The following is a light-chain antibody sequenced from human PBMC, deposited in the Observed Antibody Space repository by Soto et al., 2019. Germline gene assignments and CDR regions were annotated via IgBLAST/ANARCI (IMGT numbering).Light chain of an antibody. CDR2: SPS. J-gene: IGKJ5*01. CDR3: QQNGSLPIT. V-gene: IGKV3-20*01. Sequence: EIVLTQSPGTLSLSPGERATLSCRASQSLSGGYLAWFQQKPGQTPRLLIYSPSNRATGIPDRFSASGSGTDFTLTISRLEPEDFVVYYCQQNGSLPITFGQGTRLEMK. CDR1: QSLSGGY.